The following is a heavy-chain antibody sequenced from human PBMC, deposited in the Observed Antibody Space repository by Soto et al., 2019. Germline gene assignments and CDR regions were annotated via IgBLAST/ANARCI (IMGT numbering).Heavy chain of an antibody. D-gene: IGHD3-16*01. CDR3: ARDVGGADAYYYYGMDV. Sequence: GSLRLSCAASGFTVSSNYISWVRQAPGKGLEWVSVIYSGGSTYYADSVKGRFTISRDNSKNTLYLQMNSLRAEDTAVYYCARDVGGADAYYYYGMDVWGQGTTVTVSS. J-gene: IGHJ6*02. V-gene: IGHV3-53*01. CDR2: IYSGGST. CDR1: GFTVSSNY.